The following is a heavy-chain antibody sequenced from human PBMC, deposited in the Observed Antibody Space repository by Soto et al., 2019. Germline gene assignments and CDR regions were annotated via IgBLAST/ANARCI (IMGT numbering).Heavy chain of an antibody. V-gene: IGHV3-30*03. CDR2: ISGDGNDK. D-gene: IGHD1-26*01. Sequence: QVQLVESGGGVVQPGRSLRLSCAASGFFFRNFGMHWVRRAPGKGLEWVAAISGDGNDKYYPDSMKGRFTISRDNFNNTLYLQVNGLRPEDTAVYHCVQGASTAHQPLDSWGQGVLVTVSS. J-gene: IGHJ4*02. CDR3: VQGASTAHQPLDS. CDR1: GFFFRNFG.